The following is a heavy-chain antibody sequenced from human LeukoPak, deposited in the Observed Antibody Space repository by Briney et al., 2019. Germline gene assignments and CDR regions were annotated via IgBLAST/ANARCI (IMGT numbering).Heavy chain of an antibody. J-gene: IGHJ4*02. CDR3: ARRKGFGEGYFDS. D-gene: IGHD3-10*01. V-gene: IGHV4-39*01. CDR2: IYYSRST. CDR1: GGSISNTLYY. Sequence: SGTLSLTCTVSGGSISNTLYYWACIRQPPGKGLESIGSIYYSRSTYYSPSLKSRVTISVDTPKNQFFLKLTSGTAADTAVYYCARRKGFGEGYFDSWGQGTLVTVSS.